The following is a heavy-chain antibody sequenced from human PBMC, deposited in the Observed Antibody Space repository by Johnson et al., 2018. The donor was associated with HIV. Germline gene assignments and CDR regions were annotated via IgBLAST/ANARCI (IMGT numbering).Heavy chain of an antibody. D-gene: IGHD6-6*01. CDR3: AKVGGQLELSDAFDI. CDR1: GFNFSNYA. CDR2: ISGSI. Sequence: VQLVESGGGLVQPGGSLRLSCAASGFNFSNYAMSWIRQAPGKGLEWVAGISGSIGYADSVKGRFTISRDNAKNSLYLQMNSLRAEDTALYYCAKVGGQLELSDAFDIWGQGTMVTVSS. J-gene: IGHJ3*02. V-gene: IGHV3-9*01.